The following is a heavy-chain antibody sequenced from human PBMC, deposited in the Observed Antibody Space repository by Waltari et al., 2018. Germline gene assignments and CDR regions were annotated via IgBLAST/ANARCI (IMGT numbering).Heavy chain of an antibody. CDR2: IYYSVSS. Sequence: QLQLQESGPGLVTPSETLSLTCTVSGGSISSSSYYWGWIRQPPGKGLEWIGSIYYSVSSYYNPSLMSRVTIAVDTSKNQFSLKLSSVTAADTAVYYCARQGSSWSFKFDYWGQGTLVTVSS. V-gene: IGHV4-39*07. CDR1: GGSISSSSYY. D-gene: IGHD6-13*01. CDR3: ARQGSSWSFKFDY. J-gene: IGHJ4*02.